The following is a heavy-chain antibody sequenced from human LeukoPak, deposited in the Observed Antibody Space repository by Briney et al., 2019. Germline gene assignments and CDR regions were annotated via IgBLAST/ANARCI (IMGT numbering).Heavy chain of an antibody. J-gene: IGHJ4*02. Sequence: GASVKVSCKASGYTFTCYGISWVRQAPGQGLEWMGWISAYNGNTNYAQKLQGRVTMTTGTSTDTAYMELSSLRSEDTAVYYCATGRWELQGMIFDYWGQGTLVTVSS. V-gene: IGHV1-18*01. D-gene: IGHD1-26*01. CDR3: ATGRWELQGMIFDY. CDR1: GYTFTCYG. CDR2: ISAYNGNT.